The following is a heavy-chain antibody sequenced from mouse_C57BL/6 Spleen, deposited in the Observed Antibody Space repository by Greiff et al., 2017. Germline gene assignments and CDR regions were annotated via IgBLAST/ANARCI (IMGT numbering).Heavy chain of an antibody. Sequence: QVQLKQPGAELVKPGASVKMSCKASGYTFTSYWITWVKQRPGQGLEWIGDIYPGSGSTNYNEKFKSKATLTVDTSSSTAYMQLSSLTSEDSAVYYCARRDYYGSSHVDYWGQGTTLTVSS. D-gene: IGHD1-1*01. CDR1: GYTFTSYW. CDR2: IYPGSGST. V-gene: IGHV1-55*01. CDR3: ARRDYYGSSHVDY. J-gene: IGHJ2*01.